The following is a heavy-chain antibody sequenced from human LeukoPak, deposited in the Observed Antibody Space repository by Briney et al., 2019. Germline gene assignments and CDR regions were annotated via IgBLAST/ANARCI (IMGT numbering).Heavy chain of an antibody. V-gene: IGHV3-23*01. CDR3: ANYRKPQGLDY. Sequence: GGSLRLSCAVSRFTFSTYAMSWVRRAPGQGLEWVSAISSSGADIYYADSVKGRFTISRDNSKNTLFLQMTSLRVEDTAVYYCANYRKPQGLDYWGQGTLVTVSS. CDR2: ISSSGADI. CDR1: RFTFSTYA. D-gene: IGHD1-14*01. J-gene: IGHJ4*02.